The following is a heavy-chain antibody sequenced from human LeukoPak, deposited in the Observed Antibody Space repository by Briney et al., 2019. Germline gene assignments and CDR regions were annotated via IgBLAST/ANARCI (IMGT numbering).Heavy chain of an antibody. J-gene: IGHJ1*01. V-gene: IGHV3-30-3*01. CDR1: GFTFSSFA. D-gene: IGHD3-22*01. CDR2: ISYDGRNK. CDR3: ARGDSSGSGGVGYCQH. Sequence: GGSLRLSCAASGFTFSSFAMHWVRQAPGKGLEWVGFISYDGRNKYYAGSVKGRFTISRDNSNNTLYLQMNSLRAEDTAVYYCARGDSSGSGGVGYCQHWGQGPLVSVSS.